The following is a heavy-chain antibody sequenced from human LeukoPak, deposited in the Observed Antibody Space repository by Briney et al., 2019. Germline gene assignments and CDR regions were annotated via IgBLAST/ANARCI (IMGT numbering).Heavy chain of an antibody. J-gene: IGHJ4*02. Sequence: VASVKVSCKASGGTFSSYAISWVRQAPGQGLEWMGGIIPIFGTANYAQKFQGRVTITTDESTSTAYMELSSLRSEDTAVYYCARGIPGGGGGSYYFDYWGQGTLVTVSS. D-gene: IGHD1-26*01. CDR1: GGTFSSYA. V-gene: IGHV1-69*05. CDR3: ARGIPGGGGGSYYFDY. CDR2: IIPIFGTA.